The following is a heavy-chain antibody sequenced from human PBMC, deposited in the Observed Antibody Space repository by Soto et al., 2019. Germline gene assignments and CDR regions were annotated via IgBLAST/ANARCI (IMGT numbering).Heavy chain of an antibody. J-gene: IGHJ4*02. V-gene: IGHV4-34*01. D-gene: IGHD6-19*01. CDR1: GVSFSGYY. CDR2: INHSGSS. Sequence: SETLSLTCAVYGVSFSGYYWSWIRQPPGKGLEWIGEINHSGSSNYNPSLKSRVTISVDTSKNQFSLKLSSVTAEDTAVYYCVQTTGWPGFDFWGQGTLVTVSS. CDR3: VQTTGWPGFDF.